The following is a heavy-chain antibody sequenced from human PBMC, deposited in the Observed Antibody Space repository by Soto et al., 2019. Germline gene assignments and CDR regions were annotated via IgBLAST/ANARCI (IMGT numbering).Heavy chain of an antibody. CDR3: ARTLCRIAAAEVDY. J-gene: IGHJ4*02. CDR1: GGTFSTYS. CDR2: IIPILGIA. V-gene: IGHV1-69*02. D-gene: IGHD6-13*01. Sequence: QVQLVQSGTEVKKPGSSVKVSCKASGGTFSTYSISWVRQAPGQGLEWMGRIIPILGIANYAQKFQGRVTITADKSTSRAYMELSSLTSEDTAVYYCARTLCRIAAAEVDYWGQGTLVTVSS.